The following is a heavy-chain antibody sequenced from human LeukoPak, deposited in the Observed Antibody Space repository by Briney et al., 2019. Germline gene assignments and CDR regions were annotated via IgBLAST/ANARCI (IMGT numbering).Heavy chain of an antibody. CDR1: GFTFSNAW. Sequence: PGGSLRLSCAASGFTFSNAWMSWVRQAPGKGLERVGRIKSNSDGGTTDYAAPVKGRFTISRDDSKNTLLLQVNSLKTEDTAVYYCTTDCGVGRSYYTFWGQGTLVTVSS. J-gene: IGHJ4*02. CDR3: TTDCGVGRSYYTF. V-gene: IGHV3-15*01. CDR2: IKSNSDGGTT. D-gene: IGHD1-26*01.